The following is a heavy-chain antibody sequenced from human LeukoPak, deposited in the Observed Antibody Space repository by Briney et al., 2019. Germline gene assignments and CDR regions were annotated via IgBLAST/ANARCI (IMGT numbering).Heavy chain of an antibody. CDR1: GGSISSYY. V-gene: IGHV4-59*08. D-gene: IGHD6-19*01. Sequence: PSETLSLTCTVSGGSISSYYWSWIRQPPGKGLEWIGYIYYSGSTNYNPSLKSRVTISVDTSKNQFSLKLSSVTAADTAVHYCARRVAVAGNFDFWGRGTLVTVSS. CDR3: ARRVAVAGNFDF. CDR2: IYYSGST. J-gene: IGHJ2*01.